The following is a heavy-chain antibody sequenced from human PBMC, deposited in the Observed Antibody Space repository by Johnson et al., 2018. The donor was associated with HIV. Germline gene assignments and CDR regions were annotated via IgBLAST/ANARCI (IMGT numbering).Heavy chain of an antibody. Sequence: VQLVESGGGLVQPGGSLRLSCAASGFTVSNNYMNWVRQAPGKGLEWVSGISWNSGSIGYADSVKGRFTISRDSGKNSLFLQMDSLRAEDTALYYCARDPSTQYSRLTGDFGAFDIWGQGTMVTVST. CDR2: ISWNSGSI. V-gene: IGHV3-9*01. CDR3: ARDPSTQYSRLTGDFGAFDI. J-gene: IGHJ3*02. D-gene: IGHD7-27*01. CDR1: GFTVSNNY.